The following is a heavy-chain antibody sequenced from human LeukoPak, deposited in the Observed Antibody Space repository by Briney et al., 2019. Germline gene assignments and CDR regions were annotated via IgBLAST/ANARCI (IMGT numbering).Heavy chain of an antibody. V-gene: IGHV4-30-2*01. Sequence: TFGDYAMSWVRQAPGKGLEWIGYIYHSGSTYYNPSLKSRVTISVDRSKNQFSLKLSSVTAADTAVYYCARGDHVDTAMAWGQGTLVTVSS. CDR3: ARGDHVDTAMA. D-gene: IGHD5-18*01. CDR2: IYHSGST. J-gene: IGHJ5*02. CDR1: TFGDYA.